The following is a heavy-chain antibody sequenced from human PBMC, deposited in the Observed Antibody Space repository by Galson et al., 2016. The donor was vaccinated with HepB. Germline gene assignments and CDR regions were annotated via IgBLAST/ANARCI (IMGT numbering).Heavy chain of an antibody. Sequence: SPRLSCAVSGLTFSGSAMHWVRRASGKGLEWVGHIRSKANNYATAYAASVKGRFTISRDDSKNTAYLQMNSLKTEDTAVYYCTRHLDPGYSSSWYFWFDPWGQGTLVTVSS. CDR2: IRSKANNYAT. V-gene: IGHV3-73*01. CDR3: TRHLDPGYSSSWYFWFDP. CDR1: GLTFSGSA. J-gene: IGHJ5*02. D-gene: IGHD6-13*01.